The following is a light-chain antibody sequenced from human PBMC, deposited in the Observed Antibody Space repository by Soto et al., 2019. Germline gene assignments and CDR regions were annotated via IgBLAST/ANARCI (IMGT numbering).Light chain of an antibody. CDR2: GAS. CDR1: QSVDSSF. Sequence: EIVLTQSPGSLSLSPGERATLSCRASQSVDSSFFAWYQQKTGQAPRLLIYGASNRATGIPDRFSGSGSGTDFTVTISRLEPEGFAVYYCQQYVSSVTFGQGTKVEIK. V-gene: IGKV3-20*01. J-gene: IGKJ1*01. CDR3: QQYVSSVT.